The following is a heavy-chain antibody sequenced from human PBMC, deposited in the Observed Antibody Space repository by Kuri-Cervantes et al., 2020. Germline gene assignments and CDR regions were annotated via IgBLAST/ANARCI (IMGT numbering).Heavy chain of an antibody. CDR2: ISWNSGSI. V-gene: IGHV3-9*01. CDR1: GFTFDDYA. J-gene: IGHJ4*02. Sequence: SLKISCAASGFTFDDYAMHWVRQAPGKGLEWVSGISWNSGSIGYADSVKGRFTISRDNAKNSLYLQMNSLRAEDTALYHCAKDRAGFLDYWGQGTLVTVSS. CDR3: AKDRAGFLDY.